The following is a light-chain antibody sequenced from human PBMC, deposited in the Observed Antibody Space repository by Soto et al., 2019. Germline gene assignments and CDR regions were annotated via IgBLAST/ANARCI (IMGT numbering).Light chain of an antibody. Sequence: QSALAQPRSVSGSPGQSVTISYTGSSSNLGIYDFVSWFQQHPGKAPKLIIYNVSERPLGVPARFSGSKSGKTASLTISGLQGDDEADYFCCSYGGYYDYVFGTGTKVTVL. CDR2: NVS. CDR3: CSYGGYYDYV. J-gene: IGLJ1*01. V-gene: IGLV2-11*01. CDR1: SSNLGIYDF.